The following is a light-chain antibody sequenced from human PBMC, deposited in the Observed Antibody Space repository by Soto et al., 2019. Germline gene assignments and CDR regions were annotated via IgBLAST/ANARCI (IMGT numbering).Light chain of an antibody. CDR3: QQYYGDPRT. V-gene: IGKV4-1*01. Sequence: DIVMTQSPDSLAVSLGERATINCKSSQSVLYSPNNKNYLAWYQKKPGQPPKLLIYWASTRESGVPDRFSGSGSGTDFTLTISSLQAEDVAVYYCQQYYGDPRTFGQGSKLEIK. J-gene: IGKJ1*01. CDR1: QSVLYSPNNKNY. CDR2: WAS.